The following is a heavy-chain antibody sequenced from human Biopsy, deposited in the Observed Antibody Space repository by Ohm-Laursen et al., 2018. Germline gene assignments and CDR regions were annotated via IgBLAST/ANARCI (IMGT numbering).Heavy chain of an antibody. D-gene: IGHD3-9*01. Sequence: PSVKVSCKASGYSFTTYDVNWVRQARGQGLEWMGWMIPNSGKTGYAQRFQGRVTLTMNTSIGTAYMELSGLRSEDTAVYYCARGSPRRVSIFEASIFWFDTWGQGTLVTVSS. J-gene: IGHJ5*02. CDR2: MIPNSGKT. CDR1: GYSFTTYD. V-gene: IGHV1-8*01. CDR3: ARGSPRRVSIFEASIFWFDT.